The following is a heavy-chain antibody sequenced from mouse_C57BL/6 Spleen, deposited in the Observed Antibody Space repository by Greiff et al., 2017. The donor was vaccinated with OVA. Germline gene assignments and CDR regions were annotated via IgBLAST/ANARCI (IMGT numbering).Heavy chain of an antibody. Sequence: EVKLVESGPELVKPGASVKMSCKASGYTFTDYNMHWVKQSHGKSLEWIGYINPNNGGTSYNQKFKGKATLTVNKSSSTAYMELRSLTSEDSAVYSCARMDYLYWYFDVWGTGTTVTVSS. D-gene: IGHD2-4*01. CDR2: INPNNGGT. J-gene: IGHJ1*03. CDR1: GYTFTDYN. CDR3: ARMDYLYWYFDV. V-gene: IGHV1-22*01.